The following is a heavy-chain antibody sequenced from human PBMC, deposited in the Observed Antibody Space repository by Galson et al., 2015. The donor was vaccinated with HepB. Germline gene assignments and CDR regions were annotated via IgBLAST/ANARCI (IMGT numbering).Heavy chain of an antibody. Sequence: SLRLSCAASGFTFSSYAMHWVRQAPGKGLEWVAVISYDGSIKYYADSVKGRFTISRDNSKNTLYLQMNSLRLEDTAVYYCARAGVGAEFNLVDPWGQGTLVTVSS. CDR2: ISYDGSIK. V-gene: IGHV3-30*04. D-gene: IGHD6-13*01. CDR3: ARAGVGAEFNLVDP. CDR1: GFTFSSYA. J-gene: IGHJ5*02.